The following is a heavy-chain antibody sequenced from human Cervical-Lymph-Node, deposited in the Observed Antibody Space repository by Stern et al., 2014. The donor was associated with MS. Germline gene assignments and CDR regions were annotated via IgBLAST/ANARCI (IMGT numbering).Heavy chain of an antibody. Sequence: VQLVESGGGVVQPGRSLRLSCAASGFTLSSHVMHWIRQAPGKGLEWVAGICRDGSNGFDADSVKGRFTISRDNSKNTLYLQMNSLRAEDTAVYYCAREDGGFDFWGQGTLVTVSS. CDR3: AREDGGFDF. D-gene: IGHD2-15*01. CDR2: ICRDGSNG. CDR1: GFTLSSHV. V-gene: IGHV3-30-3*01. J-gene: IGHJ4*02.